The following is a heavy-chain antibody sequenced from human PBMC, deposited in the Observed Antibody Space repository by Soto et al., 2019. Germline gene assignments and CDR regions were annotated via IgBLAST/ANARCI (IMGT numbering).Heavy chain of an antibody. Sequence: QVQLVQSGAEVKKPGASVKVSCKASGYTFTSYGISWVRQAPGQGLEWMGWISAYNGNTNYAQKLQGRVTMTTDTSXXTAYMELRSLRSDDTAVYYCARDPITIFSVGTLDLWGRGTLVTVSS. V-gene: IGHV1-18*01. J-gene: IGHJ2*01. D-gene: IGHD3-3*01. CDR2: ISAYNGNT. CDR3: ARDPITIFSVGTLDL. CDR1: GYTFTSYG.